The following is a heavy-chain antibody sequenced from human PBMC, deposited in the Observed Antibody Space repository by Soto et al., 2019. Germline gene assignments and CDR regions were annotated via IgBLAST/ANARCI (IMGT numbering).Heavy chain of an antibody. J-gene: IGHJ5*02. D-gene: IGHD6-13*01. CDR3: ARDLAAGPATNWFDP. CDR1: GGSISSSNW. CDR2: IYHSGST. V-gene: IGHV4-4*02. Sequence: SETLSLTCAVSGGSISSSNWWSWVRQPPGKGLEWIGEIYHSGSTNYNPSLKSRVTISVDKSKNQFSLKLSSVTAADTAVYYCARDLAAGPATNWFDPWGQGTLVTVSS.